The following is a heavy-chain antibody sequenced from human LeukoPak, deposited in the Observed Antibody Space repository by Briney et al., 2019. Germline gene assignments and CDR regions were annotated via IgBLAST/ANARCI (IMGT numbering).Heavy chain of an antibody. CDR2: IYHSGST. CDR1: GGSISSGYY. J-gene: IGHJ4*02. D-gene: IGHD3-3*01. CDR3: ARAVLDFDY. Sequence: SQTLSLTCTVSGGSISSGYYWGWIRQPPGKGLEWIGGIYHSGSTYYNPSLKSRVTISVDTPKNQFSLKLSSVTAADTAVYYCARAVLDFDYWGQGTLVTVPS. V-gene: IGHV4-38-2*02.